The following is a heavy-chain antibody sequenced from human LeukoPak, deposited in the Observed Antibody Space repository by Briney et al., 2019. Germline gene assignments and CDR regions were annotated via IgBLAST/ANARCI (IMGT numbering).Heavy chain of an antibody. D-gene: IGHD2-15*01. Sequence: PGGSLKLSCAASGFTFSSYAMRWARQAPGRGLEWVSAISGSGGSTYYADSVKGRFTISRDNSKNTLYLQMNSLRAEDTAVYYCASQLIVVVVAANDYWGQGTLVTVSS. CDR1: GFTFSSYA. J-gene: IGHJ4*02. CDR2: ISGSGGST. CDR3: ASQLIVVVVAANDY. V-gene: IGHV3-23*01.